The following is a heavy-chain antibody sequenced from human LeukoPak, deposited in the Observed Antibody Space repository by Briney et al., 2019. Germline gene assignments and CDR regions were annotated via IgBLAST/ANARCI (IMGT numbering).Heavy chain of an antibody. CDR2: INPNSGDT. D-gene: IGHD3-22*01. J-gene: IGHJ3*02. CDR1: GYIFTGYY. Sequence: GASVKVSCKASGYIFTGYYMHWVRQAPGQGLEWMGWINPNSGDTNYAQKFQGRVTMTRNTSITTAYMELSSLRSEDAAVYYCARAYYYDSSGHDAFDIWGQGTMVTVSS. CDR3: ARAYYYDSSGHDAFDI. V-gene: IGHV1-2*02.